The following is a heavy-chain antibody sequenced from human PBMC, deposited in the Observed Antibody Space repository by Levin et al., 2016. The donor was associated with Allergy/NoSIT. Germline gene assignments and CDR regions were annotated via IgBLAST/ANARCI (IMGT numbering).Heavy chain of an antibody. CDR3: AREGGYCSGGSCRYTYWYFDL. Sequence: GESLKISCAASGFTFSSYWMHWVRQAPGKGLVWVSRINSDGSSTSYADSVKGRFTISRDNSKNTLYLQMNSLRAEDTAVYYCAREGGYCSGGSCRYTYWYFDLWGRGTLVTVSS. D-gene: IGHD2-15*01. CDR1: GFTFSSYW. J-gene: IGHJ2*01. CDR2: INSDGSST. V-gene: IGHV3-74*01.